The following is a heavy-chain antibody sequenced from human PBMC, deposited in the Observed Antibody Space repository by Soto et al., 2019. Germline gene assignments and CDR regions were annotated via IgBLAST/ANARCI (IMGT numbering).Heavy chain of an antibody. Sequence: ASVKVSGKASGYTFTSYGISWVRQAPGQGLGWMGWISGYNGNTKYAQKLQGRATMTTDTSTRTAYMELRSLRSDDTAVYYSAREGVEGSTFDYWGQGTLVTVSS. D-gene: IGHD3-10*01. J-gene: IGHJ4*02. CDR2: ISGYNGNT. CDR1: GYTFTSYG. CDR3: AREGVEGSTFDY. V-gene: IGHV1-18*04.